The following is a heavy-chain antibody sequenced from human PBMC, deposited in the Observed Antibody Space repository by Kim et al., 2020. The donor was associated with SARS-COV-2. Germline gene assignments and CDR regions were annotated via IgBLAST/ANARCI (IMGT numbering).Heavy chain of an antibody. CDR3: ASLVRGVPGDY. D-gene: IGHD3-10*01. J-gene: IGHJ4*02. V-gene: IGHV4-39*07. Sequence: HCNPSLRSRVTISVDASKNQFSLKLSAVTAADTAQYCCASLVRGVPGDYWGQGTLVTVSS.